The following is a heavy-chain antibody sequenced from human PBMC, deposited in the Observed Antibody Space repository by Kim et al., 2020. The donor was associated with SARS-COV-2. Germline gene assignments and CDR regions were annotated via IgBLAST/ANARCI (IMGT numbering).Heavy chain of an antibody. Sequence: GGSLRLSCAASGFTFDDYTMHWVRQAPGKGLEWVSPISWDGGSTYYADSVKGRFTISRYNSKNSLYLQMNSLRTEDTALYYCAKGLRYFDWSPGMDVWGQGTTVTVSS. D-gene: IGHD3-9*01. CDR3: AKGLRYFDWSPGMDV. CDR2: ISWDGGST. J-gene: IGHJ6*02. CDR1: GFTFDDYT. V-gene: IGHV3-43*01.